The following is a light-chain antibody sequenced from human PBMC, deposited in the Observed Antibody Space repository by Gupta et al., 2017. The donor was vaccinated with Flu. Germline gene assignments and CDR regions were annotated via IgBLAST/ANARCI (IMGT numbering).Light chain of an antibody. V-gene: IGKV3-20*01. Sequence: EIVLTQSPGTLSFAPGERATLPCRARQSVGSSYLAWYQQKPGQAPRLLIYGASSRATGIPDRFSGRGSGTDFTLTISRLEPEDCAVYYCQQYGSSPTFGQGTKLEIK. CDR3: QQYGSSPT. J-gene: IGKJ2*01. CDR2: GAS. CDR1: QSVGSSY.